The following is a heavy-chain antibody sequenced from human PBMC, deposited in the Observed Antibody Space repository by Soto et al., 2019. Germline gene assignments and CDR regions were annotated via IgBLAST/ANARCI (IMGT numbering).Heavy chain of an antibody. CDR1: GFTFSSYG. V-gene: IGHV3-30*03. CDR3: ATSSGAPSHDAFDI. Sequence: ESGGGVVQPGRSLRLSCAASGFTFSSYGMHWVRQAPGKGLEWVAVISYDGSNKYYADSVKGRFTISRDNSKNTLYLQMNSLRAEDTAVYYCATSSGAPSHDAFDIWGQGTMVTVSS. J-gene: IGHJ3*02. D-gene: IGHD1-26*01. CDR2: ISYDGSNK.